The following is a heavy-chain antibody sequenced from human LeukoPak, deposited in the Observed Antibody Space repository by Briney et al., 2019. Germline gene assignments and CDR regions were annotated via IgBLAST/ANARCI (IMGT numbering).Heavy chain of an antibody. CDR3: ARWSIVGATTAFDY. D-gene: IGHD1-26*01. CDR1: GGSFSGYY. CDR2: IYHSGST. J-gene: IGHJ4*02. V-gene: IGHV4-34*01. Sequence: PSETLSLTCAVYGGSFSGYYWSWIRQPPGKGLEWIGEIYHSGSTNYNPSLKSRVTISVDKSKNQFSLKLSSVTAADTAVYYCARWSIVGATTAFDYWGQGALVTVSS.